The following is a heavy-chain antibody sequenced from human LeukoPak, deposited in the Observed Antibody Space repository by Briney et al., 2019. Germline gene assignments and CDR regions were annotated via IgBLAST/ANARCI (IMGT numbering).Heavy chain of an antibody. CDR2: ISWNSASI. CDR1: GFTVSSNY. D-gene: IGHD6-13*01. CDR3: AGGGSSWWDWFDP. Sequence: GGSLRLSCAASGFTVSSNYMSWVRQAPGKGLEWVSGISWNSASIGYADSVKGRFTISRDNAKNSLYLQMNSLRPEDTALYYCAGGGSSWWDWFDPWGQGTLVTVSS. J-gene: IGHJ5*02. V-gene: IGHV3-9*01.